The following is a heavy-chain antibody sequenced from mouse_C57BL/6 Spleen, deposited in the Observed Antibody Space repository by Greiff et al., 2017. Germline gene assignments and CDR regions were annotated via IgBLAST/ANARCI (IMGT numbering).Heavy chain of an antibody. Sequence: QVQLQQSGAELVKPGASVKISCKASGYAFSSYWMNWVKQRPGKGLEWIGQIYPGDGDTNYNGKFKGKATRTADKSSSTVDMQLSSLTSEDSAVYFCAREGSYAMDYWGQGTSVTVSS. CDR2: IYPGDGDT. CDR1: GYAFSSYW. CDR3: AREGSYAMDY. J-gene: IGHJ4*01. V-gene: IGHV1-80*01.